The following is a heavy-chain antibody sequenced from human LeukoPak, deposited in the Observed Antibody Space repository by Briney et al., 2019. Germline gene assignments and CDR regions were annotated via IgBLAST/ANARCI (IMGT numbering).Heavy chain of an antibody. D-gene: IGHD3-10*01. Sequence: SETLSLTCAVYGGSFSGYYWSWIRQPPGKGLEWIGGINHSGSTNYNPSLKSRVTISVDTSKNQFSLKLSSVTAADTAVYYCARGLAGSGKDYWGQGTLVTVSS. J-gene: IGHJ4*02. CDR1: GGSFSGYY. CDR2: INHSGST. CDR3: ARGLAGSGKDY. V-gene: IGHV4-34*01.